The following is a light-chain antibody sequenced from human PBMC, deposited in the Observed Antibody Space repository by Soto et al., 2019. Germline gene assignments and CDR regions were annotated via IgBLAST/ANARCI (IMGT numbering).Light chain of an antibody. J-gene: IGKJ1*01. V-gene: IGKV3-11*01. CDR1: QTVNSG. CDR3: HQRQSWPRT. Sequence: EIVLTHSPATLSSSPWEIATLSCRASQTVNSGLAWYQHKPGQAPRLLIYHTSNRATGIPARFSGSGSGTDFTLTISSLEPEDFAVYYCHQRQSWPRTIGQGTKVDIK. CDR2: HTS.